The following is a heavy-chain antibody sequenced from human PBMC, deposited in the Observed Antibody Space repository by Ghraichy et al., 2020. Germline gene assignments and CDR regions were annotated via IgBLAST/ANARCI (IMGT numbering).Heavy chain of an antibody. D-gene: IGHD7-27*01. CDR2: IYYSGST. V-gene: IGHV4-59*08. J-gene: IGHJ6*03. Sequence: SETLSLTCTVSGGSISSYYWSWIRQPPGKGLEWIGYIYYSGSTNYNTSLKSRVTISVDTSKNQFSLKLSSVTAADTAVYYCASTVDHYYYYYYMDVWGKGTTFTVSS. CDR3: ASTVDHYYYYYYMDV. CDR1: GGSISSYY.